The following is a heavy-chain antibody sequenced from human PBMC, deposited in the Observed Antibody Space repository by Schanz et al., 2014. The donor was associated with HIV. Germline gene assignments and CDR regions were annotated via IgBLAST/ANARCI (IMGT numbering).Heavy chain of an antibody. V-gene: IGHV1-69*06. CDR3: ARAAFSSEYYYGLDV. Sequence: QVQLVQSGAEVKKPGSSVNVSCKTSGGTFSHYAISWVRQAPGQGLEWMGGIIPVSDTASYAQMFQGRVKIIADKSTSTAYMELSSLRSEDTAMYFCARAAFSSEYYYGLDVWGQGTTVTVSS. D-gene: IGHD3-3*02. CDR1: GGTFSHYA. CDR2: IIPVSDTA. J-gene: IGHJ6*02.